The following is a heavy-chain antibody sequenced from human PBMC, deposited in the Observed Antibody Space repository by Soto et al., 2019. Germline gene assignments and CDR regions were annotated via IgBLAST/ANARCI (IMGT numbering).Heavy chain of an antibody. CDR2: ISWNSGSI. J-gene: IGHJ1*01. V-gene: IGHV3-9*01. Sequence: EVQLVESGGGLVQPGRSLRLSCAASGFTFDDYAMHWVRQAPGKGLEWVSGISWNSGSIGYADSVKGRFTISRDNAKNSLYLQMNSLRAEDTALYYCAKARQYDTSGYRHTEFFHHWGQGTLVTVSS. CDR1: GFTFDDYA. CDR3: AKARQYDTSGYRHTEFFHH. D-gene: IGHD3-22*01.